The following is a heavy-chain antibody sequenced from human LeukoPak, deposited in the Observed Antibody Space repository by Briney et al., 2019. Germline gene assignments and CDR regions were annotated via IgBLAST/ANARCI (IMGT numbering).Heavy chain of an antibody. J-gene: IGHJ6*03. Sequence: SETLSLTCTVSGGSISSSSYYWGWVRQPPGKGLEWIGSIYYSGSTYYNPSLKSRVTISVDTSKNQSSLKLSSVTAADTAVYYCARCMVRGNFYYMDVWGKGTTVTVSS. CDR3: ARCMVRGNFYYMDV. V-gene: IGHV4-39*01. CDR1: GGSISSSSYY. D-gene: IGHD3-10*01. CDR2: IYYSGST.